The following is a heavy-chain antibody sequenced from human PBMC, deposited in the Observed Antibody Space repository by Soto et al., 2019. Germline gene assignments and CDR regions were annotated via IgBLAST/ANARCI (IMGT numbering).Heavy chain of an antibody. Sequence: GGSLRVSCASSGFTCISYARHWVRQAPGKGLEYVSAISSNGGSTYYANSVKGRFTISRDNSKNTLYLQMGSLRAEDMAVYYCARPHTLGYCSGGRCYSNYVFDIWGHGTMVTVSS. CDR2: ISSNGGST. D-gene: IGHD2-15*01. CDR1: GFTCISYA. J-gene: IGHJ3*02. V-gene: IGHV3-64*01. CDR3: ARPHTLGYCSGGRCYSNYVFDI.